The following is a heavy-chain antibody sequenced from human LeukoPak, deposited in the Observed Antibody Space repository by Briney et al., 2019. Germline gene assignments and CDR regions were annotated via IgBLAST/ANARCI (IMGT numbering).Heavy chain of an antibody. V-gene: IGHV4-30-4*01. CDR1: GGSISSGDYY. CDR3: ARVPSDYGDYVDAFDI. D-gene: IGHD4-17*01. Sequence: SETLSLTYTVSGGSISSGDYYWSWIRQPPGKGLEWIGYIYYSGSTYYNPSLKSRVTISVDTSKNQFSLKLSSVTAADTAVYYCARVPSDYGDYVDAFDIWGQGTMVTVSS. CDR2: IYYSGST. J-gene: IGHJ3*02.